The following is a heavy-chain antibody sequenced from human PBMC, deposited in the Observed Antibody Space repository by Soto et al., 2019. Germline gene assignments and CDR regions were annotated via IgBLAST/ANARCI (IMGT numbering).Heavy chain of an antibody. D-gene: IGHD4-17*01. J-gene: IGHJ4*02. CDR3: AEKKHYENGGYSRTYLAS. Sequence: ASVKVSCKASGGTFSSHAVNWVRQAPGQGLEWMGGIIPLSGRINYAQKFQHRITITADESTTAAYMDLTNLRSDDTAIYYCAEKKHYENGGYSRTYLASGGREPLVPVS. V-gene: IGHV1-69*13. CDR2: IIPLSGRI. CDR1: GGTFSSHA.